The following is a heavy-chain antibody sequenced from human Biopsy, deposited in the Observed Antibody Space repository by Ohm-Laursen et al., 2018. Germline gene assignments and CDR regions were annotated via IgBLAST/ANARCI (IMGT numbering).Heavy chain of an antibody. D-gene: IGHD3-22*01. Sequence: SLRLSCAAPGFTFSRHGMHWVRQAPAKGLEWGAVIWSEGNNKYYADSVKGRFTISRDTSRNTLYMQMNSLRVEDTALYYCARDAEEFDSSGPRFDYWGQGTLATVSS. V-gene: IGHV3-33*01. CDR1: GFTFSRHG. J-gene: IGHJ4*02. CDR2: IWSEGNNK. CDR3: ARDAEEFDSSGPRFDY.